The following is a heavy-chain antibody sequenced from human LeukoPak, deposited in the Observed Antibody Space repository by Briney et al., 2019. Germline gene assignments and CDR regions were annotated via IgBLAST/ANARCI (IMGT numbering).Heavy chain of an antibody. Sequence: GTSVKVSCKASGFTFTSSAVQWVRQARGQRLEWIGWIVVGSGNTNYAQKFQERVTITRDMSTSTAYMELSSLRSEDTAVYYCAATYGFWSGYFRKFDYWGQGNLVTAS. CDR2: IVVGSGNT. D-gene: IGHD3-3*01. V-gene: IGHV1-58*01. CDR1: GFTFTSSA. CDR3: AATYGFWSGYFRKFDY. J-gene: IGHJ4*02.